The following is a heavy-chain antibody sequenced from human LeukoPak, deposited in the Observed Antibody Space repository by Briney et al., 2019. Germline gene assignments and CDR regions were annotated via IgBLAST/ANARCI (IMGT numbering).Heavy chain of an antibody. V-gene: IGHV1-46*01. CDR1: GYSFTSYY. Sequence: ASVKVSCKASGYSFTSYYTQWVRQAPGQGLEWMGIINPIGGSTTYAQNFQGRVTMTRDTSTSTVYMDLTSLRSEDTAVYYCARGYYDCPFWGQGTLVTVSS. CDR3: ARGYYDCPF. CDR2: INPIGGST. D-gene: IGHD3-3*01. J-gene: IGHJ4*02.